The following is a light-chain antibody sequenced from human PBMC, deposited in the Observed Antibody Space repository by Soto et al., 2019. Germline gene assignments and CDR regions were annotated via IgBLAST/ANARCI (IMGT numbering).Light chain of an antibody. V-gene: IGKV3-20*01. CDR2: DAS. J-gene: IGKJ1*01. CDR1: QSVSSY. Sequence: EIVLTQSPATLSLSPGERATLSCRASQSVSSYLAWYQQKPGQAPRLLIYDASNRATGTPDRFSGSGSGTDFTLTISRLEPDDFAVYYCQQYGASPRTFGQGTKVDIK. CDR3: QQYGASPRT.